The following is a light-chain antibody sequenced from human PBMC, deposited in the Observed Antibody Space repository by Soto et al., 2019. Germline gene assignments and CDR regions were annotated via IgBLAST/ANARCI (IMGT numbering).Light chain of an antibody. CDR3: AAWDDTSSFV. CDR2: TND. CDR1: SSNIGRNT. V-gene: IGLV1-44*01. Sequence: QTVVTQPPSASGTPGQRVIISCSGGSSNIGRNTVNWYQHLPGTAPRLLIYTNDQRPSGVPDRFSGSKSGTSASLAISGLQSEDEADYYCAAWDDTSSFVFGTGTKLTVL. J-gene: IGLJ1*01.